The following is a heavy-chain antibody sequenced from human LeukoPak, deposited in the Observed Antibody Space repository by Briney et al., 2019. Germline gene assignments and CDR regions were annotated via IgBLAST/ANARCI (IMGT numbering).Heavy chain of an antibody. J-gene: IGHJ3*02. CDR1: GFTFSSYG. CDR2: ISGSGGRT. CDR3: AKDPPYDFWSGAFDI. D-gene: IGHD3-3*01. Sequence: GGSLRLSCAASGFTFSSYGMHWVRQAPGKGLEWISTISGSGGRTYYADSVKGRFTISRDNSKNTLYLQMNSLRAEDTAVYYCAKDPPYDFWSGAFDIWGQGTMVTVSS. V-gene: IGHV3-23*01.